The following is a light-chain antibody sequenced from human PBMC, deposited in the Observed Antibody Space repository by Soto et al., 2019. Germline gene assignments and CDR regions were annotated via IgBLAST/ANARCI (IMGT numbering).Light chain of an antibody. CDR1: QSVIRY. CDR2: GAS. J-gene: IGKJ1*01. CDR3: QQYNNWPQT. V-gene: IGKV3D-15*01. Sequence: EIVLTQSPATLSLSPGERATLSCRASQSVIRYLAWYQQRPGQAPRLLIYGASRRATGIPDRFSGSGSGTEFTLTISSLQYEDFAVYYCQQYNNWPQTFGQGTKLDIK.